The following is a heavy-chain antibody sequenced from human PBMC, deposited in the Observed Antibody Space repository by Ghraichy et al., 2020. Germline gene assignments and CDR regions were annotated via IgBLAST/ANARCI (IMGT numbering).Heavy chain of an antibody. CDR2: ISGSGGST. D-gene: IGHD6-19*01. J-gene: IGHJ6*02. CDR3: AKEGPRPVAGTRASRVIDYYYSMDV. V-gene: IGHV3-23*01. CDR1: GFTFSSYA. Sequence: GESLNISCAASGFTFSSYAMSWVRQAPGKGLEWVSAISGSGGSTYYADSVKGRFTISRDNSKNTLYLQMNSLRAEDTAVYYCAKEGPRPVAGTRASRVIDYYYSMDVWGPGTTVTVSS.